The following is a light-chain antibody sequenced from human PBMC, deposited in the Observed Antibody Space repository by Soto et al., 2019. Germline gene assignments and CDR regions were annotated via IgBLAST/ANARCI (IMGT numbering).Light chain of an antibody. Sequence: QSVLTQPPSASGSPGQSVTISCTGTSSDVGDYNYVSWYQQHPGKAPKLMIYEVSKRPSGVPDRFSGSKSGNTASLTVSGLQAEDEADYYCNPYAGSNFWVFGGGTKLTVL. CDR2: EVS. J-gene: IGLJ3*02. CDR3: NPYAGSNFWV. CDR1: SSDVGDYNY. V-gene: IGLV2-8*01.